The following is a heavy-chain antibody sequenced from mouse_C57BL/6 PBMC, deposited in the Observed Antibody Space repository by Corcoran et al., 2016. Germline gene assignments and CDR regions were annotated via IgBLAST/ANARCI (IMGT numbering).Heavy chain of an antibody. Sequence: QVTLKESGPGILQSSQTLSLTCSFSGFSLSTSGMGVSWIRQPSGKGLEWLAHIYWDDDKRYNPSLKSRLTISKDTSRNQGFLKITSVDTADTATYSCARGASSNFDVWGTGTTVTVSS. CDR1: GFSLSTSGMG. J-gene: IGHJ1*03. CDR2: IYWDDDK. D-gene: IGHD6-1*01. CDR3: ARGASSNFDV. V-gene: IGHV8-12*01.